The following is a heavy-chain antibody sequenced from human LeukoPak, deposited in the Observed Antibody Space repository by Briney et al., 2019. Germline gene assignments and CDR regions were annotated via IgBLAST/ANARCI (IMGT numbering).Heavy chain of an antibody. V-gene: IGHV4-59*01. J-gene: IGHJ4*02. CDR2: IYYSGST. D-gene: IGHD5-18*01. CDR1: GGSISSYY. CDR3: ARDLGYGED. Sequence: SETLSLTCTVSGGSISSYYWSWIRQPPGKGLEWIGYIYYSGSTNCNPSLKSRVTISVDTSKNQFSLKLSSVTAADTAVYYCARDLGYGEDWGQGTLVTVSS.